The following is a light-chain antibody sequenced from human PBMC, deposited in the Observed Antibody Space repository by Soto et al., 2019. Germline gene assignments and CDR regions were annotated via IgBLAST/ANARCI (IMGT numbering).Light chain of an antibody. J-gene: IGLJ2*01. CDR3: CSYAGSDVI. CDR1: SSGVGSYNL. Sequence: VLTQPASVYGSPGQSITISCTGTSSGVGSYNLVSWYQQHPGKAPKLMISEVSKRPSGVSNRFSGSKSGNTASLTISGLQAEDEADYYCCSYAGSDVIFGGGTKVTVL. CDR2: EVS. V-gene: IGLV2-23*02.